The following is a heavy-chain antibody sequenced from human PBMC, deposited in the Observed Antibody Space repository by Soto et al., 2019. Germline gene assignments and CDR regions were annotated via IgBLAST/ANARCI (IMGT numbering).Heavy chain of an antibody. CDR3: ARGVYCSGGSCYGFGYYYYGMDV. CDR1: GGTFSSYA. Sequence: QVQLVQSGAEVKKPGSSVKVSCKASGGTFSSYAISWVRQAPGQGLEWMGGIIPISGTANYAQKFQGRVTITADESTSTAYMELSSLRSEDTAVYYCARGVYCSGGSCYGFGYYYYGMDVWGQGTTVTVSS. D-gene: IGHD2-15*01. V-gene: IGHV1-69*01. CDR2: IIPISGTA. J-gene: IGHJ6*02.